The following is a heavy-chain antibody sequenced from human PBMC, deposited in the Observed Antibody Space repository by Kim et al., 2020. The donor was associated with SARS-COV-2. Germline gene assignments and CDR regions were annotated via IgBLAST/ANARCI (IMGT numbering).Heavy chain of an antibody. CDR1: GFTFSSYG. D-gene: IGHD4-4*01. CDR3: ARTSPPKTTVLYYYYYYGMDV. J-gene: IGHJ6*02. V-gene: IGHV3-33*01. CDR2: IWYDGSNK. Sequence: GGSLRLSCAASGFTFSSYGMHWVRQAPGKGLEWVAVIWYDGSNKYYADSVKGRFTISRDNSKNTLYLQMNSLRAEDTAVYYCARTSPPKTTVLYYYYYYGMDVWGQGTTVTVSS.